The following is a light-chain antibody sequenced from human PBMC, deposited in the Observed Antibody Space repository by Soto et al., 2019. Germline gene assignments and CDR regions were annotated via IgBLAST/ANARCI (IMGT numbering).Light chain of an antibody. J-gene: IGKJ1*01. CDR2: AAS. Sequence: IQMNLSPSSLSASVGDRVTITCRASQSISNYLNWYQQQPGNAPKLLIYAASTLQSGVPSRFSGSGSGTDFTLTISILPHEDFATYCCQQYYSSWTFGQGTKVDIK. V-gene: IGKV1-39*01. CDR1: QSISNY. CDR3: QQYYSSWT.